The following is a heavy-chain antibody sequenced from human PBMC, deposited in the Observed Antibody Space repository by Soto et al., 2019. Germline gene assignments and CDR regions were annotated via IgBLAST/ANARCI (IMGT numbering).Heavy chain of an antibody. V-gene: IGHV3-48*03. CDR3: ARETPHCGGDCFDY. CDR1: GFIVRNHE. J-gene: IGHJ4*02. Sequence: GGSLRLSCTASGFIVRNHEFNWVRQAPGKGLEWLSYINSDGTTYYAEAVKGRFTVSRDNAENSVHLQMSSLRAEDTAVYYCARETPHCGGDCFDYWGQGTLVTVSS. CDR2: INSDGTT. D-gene: IGHD2-21*02.